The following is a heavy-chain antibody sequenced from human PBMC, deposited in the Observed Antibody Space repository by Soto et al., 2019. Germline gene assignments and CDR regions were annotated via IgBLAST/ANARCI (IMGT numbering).Heavy chain of an antibody. CDR2: ISGSGGST. V-gene: IGHV3-23*01. Sequence: EVQLLESGGGLVQPGGSLRLSCAASGFTFSSYAMSWVRQAPGKGLEWVSAISGSGGSTYYADSVKGRFTISSDNSKNTLYLQMNSLRAEDTTVYYCAKDRGDIVATYFDYWGQGTLVTVSS. CDR1: GFTFSSYA. D-gene: IGHD5-12*01. J-gene: IGHJ4*02. CDR3: AKDRGDIVATYFDY.